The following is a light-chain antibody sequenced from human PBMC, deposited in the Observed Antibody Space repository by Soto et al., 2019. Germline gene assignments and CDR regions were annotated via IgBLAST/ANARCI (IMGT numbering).Light chain of an antibody. Sequence: EVVLTQSPGTLSLSPGERATLSCRASQSVRSTYLGWYQQKPGQAPRLLIYGASKRQSGVPDRFSGGGSGKDFTLTNSGLQPEDFAVYYCQQFSGAVTFGGGTKMDIK. V-gene: IGKV3-20*01. CDR1: QSVRSTY. CDR2: GAS. J-gene: IGKJ4*01. CDR3: QQFSGAVT.